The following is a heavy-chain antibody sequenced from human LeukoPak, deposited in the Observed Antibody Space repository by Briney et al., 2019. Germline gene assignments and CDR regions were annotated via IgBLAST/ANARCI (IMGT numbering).Heavy chain of an antibody. CDR3: ARGRVRGCTGGSCKDAFDI. CDR2: ISSSGSTI. CDR1: GFTFSDYY. Sequence: PGGSLRLSCAASGFTFSDYYMSWIRQAPGKGLEWVSYISSSGSTIYYADSVKGRFTISRDNAKNSLYLQMNSLRAEDTAIYYCARGRVRGCTGGSCKDAFDIWGQGTMVTVSS. J-gene: IGHJ3*02. D-gene: IGHD2-15*01. V-gene: IGHV3-11*04.